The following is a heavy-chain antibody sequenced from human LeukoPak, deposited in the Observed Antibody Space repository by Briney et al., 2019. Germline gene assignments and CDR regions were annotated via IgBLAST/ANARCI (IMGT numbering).Heavy chain of an antibody. CDR1: GFSLTTSGVG. D-gene: IGHD4-17*01. CDR3: AHQTTVTTFDY. J-gene: IGHJ4*02. V-gene: IGHV2-5*02. CDR2: IYWDDDE. Sequence: ESGPTLVNPTQTLTLTCTFSGFSLTTSGVGVGWIRQPPGKALEWLALIYWDDDERYSPSLKNRLSITKDTSKNQVVLIMTNMDSVDTATYYCAHQTTVTTFDYWGQGTLVTVSS.